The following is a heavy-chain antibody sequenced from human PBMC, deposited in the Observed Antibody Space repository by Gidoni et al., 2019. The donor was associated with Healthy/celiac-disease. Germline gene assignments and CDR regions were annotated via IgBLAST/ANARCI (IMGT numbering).Heavy chain of an antibody. CDR3: ARETPDLGDYPNSGWFDP. D-gene: IGHD3-10*01. Sequence: QVQLVQSGAEVKKPGASVQVSCEDSGYTFTGYYMHWVRQAPGQGLEWMGWINPNSGGTNYTQKFQGRVTMTRDTSISTAYMELSRLRSDDTAVYYCARETPDLGDYPNSGWFDPWGQGTLVTVSS. V-gene: IGHV1-2*02. CDR2: INPNSGGT. J-gene: IGHJ5*02. CDR1: GYTFTGYY.